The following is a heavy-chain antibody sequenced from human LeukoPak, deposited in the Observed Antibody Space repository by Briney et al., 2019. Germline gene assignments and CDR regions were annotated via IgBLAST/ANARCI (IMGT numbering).Heavy chain of an antibody. Sequence: GGSLRLSCAASGFTFSDYYMSWIRQAPGKGLEWVSYISSSGSTIYYADSVKGRFTISRDNAKNSLYLQMNSLRAEDTAVYYCARDIENYVYYYGMDVWGQGTTVTVSS. J-gene: IGHJ6*02. CDR1: GFTFSDYY. V-gene: IGHV3-11*01. D-gene: IGHD1-7*01. CDR2: ISSSGSTI. CDR3: ARDIENYVYYYGMDV.